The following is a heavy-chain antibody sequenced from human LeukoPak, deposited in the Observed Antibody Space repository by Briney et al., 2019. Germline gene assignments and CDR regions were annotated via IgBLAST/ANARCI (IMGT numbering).Heavy chain of an antibody. D-gene: IGHD6-6*01. V-gene: IGHV4-34*01. CDR1: GGSFSGYY. Sequence: SETLPLTCAVYGGSFSGYYWSWIRQPPGKGLEWIGEINHSGSTNYNPSLKSRVTISVDTSKNQFSLKLSSVTAADTAVYYCAREAPKGYSSSSGWFDPWGQGTLVTVSS. CDR3: AREAPKGYSSSSGWFDP. CDR2: INHSGST. J-gene: IGHJ5*02.